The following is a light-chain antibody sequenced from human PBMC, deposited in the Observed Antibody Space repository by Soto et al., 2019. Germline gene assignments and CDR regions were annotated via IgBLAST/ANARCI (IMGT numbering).Light chain of an antibody. J-gene: IGKJ2*01. V-gene: IGKV3-20*01. CDR2: GAS. CDR1: QSVSSSY. CDR3: QQYGSTPMYT. Sequence: EIVLTQSPGTLSLSPGERATLSCRASQSVSSSYLAWYQQKPGQAPRLLIYGASSRATGIPDRFSGSGSWTDFTLTISRLEPEDFSVYYCQQYGSTPMYTFGQGTKLEIK.